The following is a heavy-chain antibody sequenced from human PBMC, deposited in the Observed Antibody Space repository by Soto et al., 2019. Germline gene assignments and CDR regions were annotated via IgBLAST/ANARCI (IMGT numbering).Heavy chain of an antibody. CDR3: ARYWKGGSYYDY. CDR2: IYYSGST. Sequence: PSETLSLTCTVSGGSISSSSYYWGWIRQPPGEGLEWIGSIYYSGSTYYNPSLKSRVTISVDTSKNQFSLKLSSVTAADTAVYYCARYWKGGSYYDYWGQGTLVTVSS. V-gene: IGHV4-39*01. D-gene: IGHD1-1*01. CDR1: GGSISSSSYY. J-gene: IGHJ4*02.